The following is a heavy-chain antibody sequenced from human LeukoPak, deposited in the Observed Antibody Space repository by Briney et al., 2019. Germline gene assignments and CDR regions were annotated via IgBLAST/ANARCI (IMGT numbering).Heavy chain of an antibody. D-gene: IGHD1-26*01. J-gene: IGHJ4*02. Sequence: GGSLRLSCAASGFTVSSNYMSWVRQAPRKGLEWVSVIYSGGSTYYADSVKGRFTISRDNSKNTLYLQMNSLRAEDTAVYYCARGTLEGATGYWGQGTLVTVSS. CDR1: GFTVSSNY. CDR2: IYSGGST. V-gene: IGHV3-53*01. CDR3: ARGTLEGATGY.